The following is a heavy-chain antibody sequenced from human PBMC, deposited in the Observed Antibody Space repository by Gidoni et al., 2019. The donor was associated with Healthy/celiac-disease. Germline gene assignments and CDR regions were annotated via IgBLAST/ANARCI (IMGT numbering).Heavy chain of an antibody. V-gene: IGHV3-48*02. Sequence: EVQLVESGGGLVQPGGSLRLSCAASGFTFSSYSMNWVRQAPGKGLEWVSYISSSSRTIYYADSVKGRFTISRDNAKNSLYLQMNSLRDEDTAVYYCARDRGDGYNYVIDLRGAFDIWGQGTMVTVSS. CDR1: GFTFSSYS. CDR3: ARDRGDGYNYVIDLRGAFDI. D-gene: IGHD5-12*01. CDR2: ISSSSRTI. J-gene: IGHJ3*02.